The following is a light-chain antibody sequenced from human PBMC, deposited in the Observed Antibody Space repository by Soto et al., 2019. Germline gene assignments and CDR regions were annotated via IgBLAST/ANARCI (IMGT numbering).Light chain of an antibody. V-gene: IGLV2-14*01. CDR3: ISYAGTSTRFV. CDR2: EVS. CDR1: SSDIAIYNY. J-gene: IGLJ1*01. Sequence: QSVLTEPACVSVSPGQSIAVSCTGSSSDIAIYNYVSWFQQHPGKAPKLIIYEVSNRPSGISNRFSGSKSGNTASLTISGLQAEDEADYYCISYAGTSTRFVFGTGTKVTVL.